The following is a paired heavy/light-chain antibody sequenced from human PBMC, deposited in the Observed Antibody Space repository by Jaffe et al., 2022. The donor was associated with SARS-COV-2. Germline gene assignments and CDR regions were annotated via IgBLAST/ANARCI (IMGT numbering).Light chain of an antibody. V-gene: IGKV1-39*01. Sequence: DIQMTQSPSSLSASVGDRVIITCRASQSISTHLNWYQQKPGKAPKLLIYAASSLQSGVPSRFSGSGSGTDFTLTVSSLQPEDFASYYCLQSHSDIYTFGGGTKVEI. J-gene: IGKJ4*01. CDR1: QSISTH. CDR2: AAS. CDR3: LQSHSDIYT.
Heavy chain of an antibody. Sequence: EVQLVESGGELVQPGGSLRLSCTASGFTVSNNYMSWVRQAPGKGLEWVSVIYSGASTKHADSVKGRFTISRDNSKNTVYLQMNNLRSEDTAVYFCASKGGSSWFYYYGMDVWGQGTTVTVSS. CDR3: ASKGGSSWFYYYGMDV. J-gene: IGHJ6*02. V-gene: IGHV3-66*02. D-gene: IGHD6-13*01. CDR2: IYSGAST. CDR1: GFTVSNNY.